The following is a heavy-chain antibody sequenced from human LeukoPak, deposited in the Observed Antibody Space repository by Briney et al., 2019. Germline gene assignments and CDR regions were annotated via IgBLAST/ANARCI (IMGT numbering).Heavy chain of an antibody. D-gene: IGHD6-13*01. CDR1: GYTFTSYA. J-gene: IGHJ4*02. CDR3: ARDPRIAAAGGRFDY. CDR2: ISAGNGNT. Sequence: ASVKVSCKASGYTFTSYAMHWVRQAPGQRLEWMGWISAGNGNTKYSQKFQGRVTITRDTSASTAYMELSSLRSEDTAVYYCARDPRIAAAGGRFDYWGQGTLVTVSS. V-gene: IGHV1-3*01.